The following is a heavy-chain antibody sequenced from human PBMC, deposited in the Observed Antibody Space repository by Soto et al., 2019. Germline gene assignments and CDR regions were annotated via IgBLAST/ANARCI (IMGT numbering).Heavy chain of an antibody. V-gene: IGHV4-30-4*01. Sequence: SETLSLTCTVSGGSISSGDYYWSWIRQPPGKGLEWIGYIYYSGSTYYNPSLKSRVTISVDTSKNQFSLKLSSVTAADTAVYYCASSLYYYDRRFDPWGQGTLVTVSS. CDR1: GGSISSGDYY. CDR3: ASSLYYYDRRFDP. D-gene: IGHD3-22*01. J-gene: IGHJ5*02. CDR2: IYYSGST.